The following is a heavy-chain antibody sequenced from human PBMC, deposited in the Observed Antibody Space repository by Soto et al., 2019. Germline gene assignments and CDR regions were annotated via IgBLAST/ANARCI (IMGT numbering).Heavy chain of an antibody. D-gene: IGHD3-10*01. Sequence: PVGSLRLSCSASGFTFSSYSMNWVREAPGKGLEWVSSISSSSSYIYYADSVKGRFTISRDNAKNSLYLQMNSLRAEDTAVYYCARVARSSLQIDYWGQGTLVTVSS. V-gene: IGHV3-21*01. J-gene: IGHJ4*02. CDR3: ARVARSSLQIDY. CDR2: ISSSSSYI. CDR1: GFTFSSYS.